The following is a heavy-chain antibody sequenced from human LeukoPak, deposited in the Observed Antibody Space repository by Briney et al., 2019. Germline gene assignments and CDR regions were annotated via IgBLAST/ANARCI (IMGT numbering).Heavy chain of an antibody. CDR2: INPNSGGT. J-gene: IGHJ4*02. CDR1: GYTFTGYY. V-gene: IGHV1-2*02. CDR3: ARELGLDDILTGYYSAVDY. Sequence: ASVKVSCKASGYTFTGYYMHWVRRAPGQGLEWMGWINPNSGGTNYAQKFQGRVTMTMDTSISTAYMDLSRLRSDNTAGYYCARELGLDDILTGYYSAVDYWGQGTLVTVSP. D-gene: IGHD3-9*01.